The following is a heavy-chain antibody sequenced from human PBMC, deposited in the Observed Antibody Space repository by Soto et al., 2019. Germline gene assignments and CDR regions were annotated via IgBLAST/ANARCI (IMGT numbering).Heavy chain of an antibody. V-gene: IGHV3-48*02. CDR3: VRDLQRAPEKFDY. J-gene: IGHJ4*02. CDR2: ISSSSGTI. Sequence: EVQLVESGGGLVQPGGSLRLSCAASGFTFSSYSMNWVRQAPGKGLEWVSYISSSSGTIYYADSVKGRFTISRDNAKNSLYLQMSSLRDGDTAVYCCVRDLQRAPEKFDYWGQGALVTVSS. CDR1: GFTFSSYS. D-gene: IGHD4-4*01.